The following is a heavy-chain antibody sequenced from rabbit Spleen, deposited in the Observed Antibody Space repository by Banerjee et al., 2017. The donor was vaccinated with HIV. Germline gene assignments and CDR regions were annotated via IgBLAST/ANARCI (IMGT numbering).Heavy chain of an antibody. Sequence: QSLEESGGGLVKPGASLTLTCKASGFSFNSGYDMCWVRQAPGKGLEWIACIYAGSSGSTYSATWAKGRFTSSKTSSTTVTLQMTSLTVADTATYFCARDLDGVIGWNFGWWGPGTLVTVS. CDR2: IYAGSSGST. V-gene: IGHV1S40*01. J-gene: IGHJ4*01. CDR3: ARDLDGVIGWNFGW. D-gene: IGHD4-1*01. CDR1: GFSFNSGYD.